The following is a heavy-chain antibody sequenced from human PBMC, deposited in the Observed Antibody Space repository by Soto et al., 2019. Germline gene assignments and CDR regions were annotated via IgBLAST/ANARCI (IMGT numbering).Heavy chain of an antibody. Sequence: ASVQVSCKASGYTFTGYHMHSVRQPPGQGLEWMGWINPNSGGTNYAQKFQGWVTMTRDTSISTAYMELSRLRSDDTAVYYCAREGGGSIVATITDYYYYGMDVWGHGTTVTVSS. D-gene: IGHD5-12*01. CDR2: INPNSGGT. CDR1: GYTFTGYH. V-gene: IGHV1-2*04. CDR3: AREGGGSIVATITDYYYYGMDV. J-gene: IGHJ6*02.